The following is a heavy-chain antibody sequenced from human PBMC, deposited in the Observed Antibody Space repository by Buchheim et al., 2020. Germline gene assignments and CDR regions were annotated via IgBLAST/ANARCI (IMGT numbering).Heavy chain of an antibody. J-gene: IGHJ4*02. CDR1: GASVTTNTYY. V-gene: IGHV4-39*01. Sequence: QVQLQESGPGLVQPSETLSLTCSVSGASVTTNTYYWGWIRQSPGKGLEWIGTMHHTGSTYYNPSLKSRVTISVDTSEKQFSLRLHSMTAADTAVYFCARQLGFCSSTTCYGNFDYWGQGIL. D-gene: IGHD2-2*01. CDR2: MHHTGST. CDR3: ARQLGFCSSTTCYGNFDY.